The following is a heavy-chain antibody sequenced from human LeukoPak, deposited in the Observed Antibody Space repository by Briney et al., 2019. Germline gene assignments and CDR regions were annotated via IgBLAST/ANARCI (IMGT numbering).Heavy chain of an antibody. CDR1: GYTFTSYG. Sequence: ASVKVSCKASGYTFTSYGISWVRQAPGRGLEWMGWINPNSGGTNYAQKFQGRVTMTRDTSISTAYMELSRLRSDDTALYYCARERYYSSGNYNNRIDYWGQGTLVTVSS. CDR2: INPNSGGT. D-gene: IGHD3-10*01. CDR3: ARERYYSSGNYNNRIDY. J-gene: IGHJ4*02. V-gene: IGHV1-2*02.